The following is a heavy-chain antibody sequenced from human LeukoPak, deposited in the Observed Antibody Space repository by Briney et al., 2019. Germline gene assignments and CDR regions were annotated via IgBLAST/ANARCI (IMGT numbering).Heavy chain of an antibody. CDR3: ARERQDGYNLFDY. V-gene: IGHV4-39*07. Sequence: SETLSLTCTVSGGSISSNNYYWGWIRQPPGKGLEWIGSIYYSGTTSYNPSLKSRVTISIDTSKNQFSLKLSSVTAADTAVYYCARERQDGYNLFDYWGQGTLVTVSS. D-gene: IGHD5-24*01. CDR2: IYYSGTT. J-gene: IGHJ4*02. CDR1: GGSISSNNYY.